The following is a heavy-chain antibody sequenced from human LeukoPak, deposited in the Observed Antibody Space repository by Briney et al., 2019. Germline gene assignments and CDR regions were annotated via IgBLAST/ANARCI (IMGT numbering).Heavy chain of an antibody. J-gene: IGHJ2*01. CDR3: ATSFIRWYLDL. CDR2: ITTTGESA. Sequence: GGSLRLSCAASGFTFTNYDMTWVRQAPGKGLEWVSTITTTGESAYFAESVKGRFTISRDNSKKTVSLQMNSLRAEDTAVYYCATSFIRWYLDLWGRGTLVTVSS. CDR1: GFTFTNYD. V-gene: IGHV3-23*01.